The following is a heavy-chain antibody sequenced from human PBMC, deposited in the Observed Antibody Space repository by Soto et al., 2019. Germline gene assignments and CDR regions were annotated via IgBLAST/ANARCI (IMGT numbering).Heavy chain of an antibody. CDR2: ISGSGGST. D-gene: IGHD5-18*01. J-gene: IGHJ4*02. V-gene: IGHV3-23*01. CDR1: GFTFSSYA. Sequence: EVQLLESGGGLVQPGGSLRLSCAASGFTFSSYAMTWVRQAPGKGLEWVSAISGSGGSTYYADSVKGRFTISRDNSKNTLYVKVNSLRAEDTAVYYCARSRGPVDTAFDYWGQGTLVTVSS. CDR3: ARSRGPVDTAFDY.